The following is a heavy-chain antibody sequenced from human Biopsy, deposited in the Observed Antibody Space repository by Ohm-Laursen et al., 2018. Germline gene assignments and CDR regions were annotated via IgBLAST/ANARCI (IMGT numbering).Heavy chain of an antibody. CDR3: ARGSNEYGGLYFPH. CDR2: ISHTGYT. J-gene: IGHJ1*01. CDR1: GGSFTGHY. D-gene: IGHD4-23*01. V-gene: IGHV4-59*11. Sequence: PGTLPLTCIVSGGSFTGHYWTWIRQPPGKGLEWIGHISHTGYTSYKSSLKSRVTISLDTSRKHFSLRLTSLAAADTAVYYCARGSNEYGGLYFPHWGQGTLVTVSS.